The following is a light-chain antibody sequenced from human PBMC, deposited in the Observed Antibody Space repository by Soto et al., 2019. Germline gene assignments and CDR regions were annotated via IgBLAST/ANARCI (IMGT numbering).Light chain of an antibody. V-gene: IGLV1-47*01. J-gene: IGLJ3*02. CDR3: TTWDDSLSGRV. CDR2: RNN. CDR1: SSNIGSNY. Sequence: QSVLTQPPSASGTPGQRVTISCSGSSSNIGSNYVYWYQQLPGTAPKLLIYRNNQRPSGVPDRFSSSKSGTSASLAISGLRSDDEADYYCTTWDDSLSGRVFGGGTKLTVL.